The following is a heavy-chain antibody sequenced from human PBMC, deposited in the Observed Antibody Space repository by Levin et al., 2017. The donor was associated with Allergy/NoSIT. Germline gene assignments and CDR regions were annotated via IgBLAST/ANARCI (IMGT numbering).Heavy chain of an antibody. CDR1: GGSVSSSSYY. J-gene: IGHJ5*02. CDR2: IYYTGST. CDR3: ARSIAVAGRWFDP. D-gene: IGHD6-19*01. Sequence: SETLSLTCTVSGGSVSSSSYYWGWIRQPPGKGLEWIGIIYYTGSTFYNPSLKSRVTISVDTSKNQLSLNLSSVTAADTAVYYCARSIAVAGRWFDPWGQGTLVTVSS. V-gene: IGHV4-39*01.